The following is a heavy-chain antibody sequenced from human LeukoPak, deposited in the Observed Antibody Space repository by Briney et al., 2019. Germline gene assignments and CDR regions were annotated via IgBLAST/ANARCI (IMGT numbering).Heavy chain of an antibody. CDR3: VHPRVYYYGSGSYFPKTLDY. V-gene: IGHV2-5*02. D-gene: IGHD3-10*01. CDR2: IYWDDDK. Sequence: GSGPTLVKPTRTLTLTCTFSGFSLSTSGVGVAWIRRPPGKALEWLALIYWDDDKRYSPSLKSRLTLTKDTSKNQVVLTMTDMDPVDTATYYCVHPRVYYYGSGSYFPKTLDYWGQGTLVTVSS. CDR1: GFSLSTSGVG. J-gene: IGHJ4*02.